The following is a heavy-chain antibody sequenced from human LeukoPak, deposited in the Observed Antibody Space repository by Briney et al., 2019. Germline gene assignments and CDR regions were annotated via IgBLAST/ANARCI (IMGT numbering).Heavy chain of an antibody. V-gene: IGHV2-5*02. CDR3: ARIQLRPYYDFWSGYFSDTRFDY. CDR2: LYWDDDK. D-gene: IGHD3-3*01. J-gene: IGHJ4*02. CDR1: GFSLSTTGVG. Sequence: SGPTLVNPTQTLTLTCTFSGFSLSTTGVGVGWIRQPPGKALEWLALLYWDDDKRYSPSLKSRLTITKDTSKNQVVLTMTNMDPVDTATYYCARIQLRPYYDFWSGYFSDTRFDYWGQGTLVTVSS.